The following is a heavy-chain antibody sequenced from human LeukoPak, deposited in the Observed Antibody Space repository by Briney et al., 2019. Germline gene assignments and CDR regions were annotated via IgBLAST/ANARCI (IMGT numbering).Heavy chain of an antibody. CDR3: ARVRYIAAAPGNRFDP. CDR1: GSVFTYYG. D-gene: IGHD6-13*01. V-gene: IGHV1-18*01. CDR2: ISAYNGNT. J-gene: IGHJ5*02. Sequence: GASVKVSCKASGSVFTYYGFSWVRQAPGQGLEWMGWISAYNGNTNYAQKLQGRVTMTTDTSTSTAYMELRSLRSDDTAVYYCARVRYIAAAPGNRFDPWGQGTLVTVSS.